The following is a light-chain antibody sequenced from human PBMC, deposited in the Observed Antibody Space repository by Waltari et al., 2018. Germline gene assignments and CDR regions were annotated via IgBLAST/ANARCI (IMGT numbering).Light chain of an antibody. CDR1: QSLLYDANNRDY. CDR2: WAS. J-gene: IGKJ5*01. V-gene: IGKV4-1*01. CDR3: QQYYTHPIT. Sequence: DIVMTPSPDSMAVCLCEGATLTCTPNQSLLYDANNRDYLAWFHQKPGQPPTFLIYWASTRESGVPDRFSGSGSGTDFTLTITSLQAEDVGVYYCQQYYTHPITFGQGTRLEI.